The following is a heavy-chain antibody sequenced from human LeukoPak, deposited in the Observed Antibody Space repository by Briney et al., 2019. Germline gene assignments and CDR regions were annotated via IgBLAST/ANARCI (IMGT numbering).Heavy chain of an antibody. Sequence: GASVKVSCKASGYTFTSYGISWVRQAPGQGLEWMGWISAYNGNTNYAQKLQGRVTMTTDTSTSTAYMELRSLRSDDTAVYYCARGKFPITMVRGGLDYWGQGTLVTVSS. CDR2: ISAYNGNT. D-gene: IGHD3-10*01. J-gene: IGHJ4*02. CDR3: ARGKFPITMVRGGLDY. CDR1: GYTFTSYG. V-gene: IGHV1-18*01.